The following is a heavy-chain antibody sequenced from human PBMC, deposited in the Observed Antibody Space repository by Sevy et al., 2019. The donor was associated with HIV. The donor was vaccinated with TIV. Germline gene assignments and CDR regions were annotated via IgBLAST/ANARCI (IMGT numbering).Heavy chain of an antibody. CDR2: IYHSEST. V-gene: IGHV4-38-2*01. D-gene: IGHD3-3*01. J-gene: IGHJ5*02. Sequence: SETLSLTCAVSGYSISSGSYWGWIRQPPGNGLEWIGRIYHSESTSNNPTLRLRVTISVDTSKHQFSLKLSSVTAADTAVYYCARHAVRTIYGVVTPYNWFDPWGQGTLVTVSS. CDR3: ARHAVRTIYGVVTPYNWFDP. CDR1: GYSISSGSY.